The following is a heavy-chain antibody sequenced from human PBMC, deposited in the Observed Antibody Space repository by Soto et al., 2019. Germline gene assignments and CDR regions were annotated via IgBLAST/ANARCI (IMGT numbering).Heavy chain of an antibody. J-gene: IGHJ4*01. CDR2: ISYDGYNS. Sequence: PGGSLRLSCVASGFTFSDYAVHWVRLAPSKGLEWVAMISYDGYNSYSAGSVKGRFTISRDNSKNTLFLQMDSLRPDDTAIYYCARDGGFSYGFDYYFDYWGHGTLVTVSS. D-gene: IGHD3-16*01. CDR3: ARDGGFSYGFDYYFDY. CDR1: GFTFSDYA. V-gene: IGHV3-30-3*01.